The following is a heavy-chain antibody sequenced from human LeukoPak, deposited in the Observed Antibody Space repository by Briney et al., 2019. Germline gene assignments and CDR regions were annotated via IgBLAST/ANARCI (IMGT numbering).Heavy chain of an antibody. CDR3: ARREEGTYYYDSSGYYGY. CDR1: GGSFSGYY. V-gene: IGHV4-34*01. Sequence: PSETLSLTCAVYGGSFSGYYWSWIRQPPGKGLEWIGEINHSGSTNYNPSLKSRVTISVDTSKNQFSLKLSSVTAADTAVYYCARREEGTYYYDSSGYYGYWGQGTLVTVSS. D-gene: IGHD3-22*01. J-gene: IGHJ4*02. CDR2: INHSGST.